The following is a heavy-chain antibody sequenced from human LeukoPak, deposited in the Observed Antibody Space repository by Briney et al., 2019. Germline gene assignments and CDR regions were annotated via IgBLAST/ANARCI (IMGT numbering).Heavy chain of an antibody. J-gene: IGHJ4*02. CDR1: GFTFSSYA. D-gene: IGHD3-22*01. Sequence: GGSLRLSCAASGFTFSSYAMHWVRQAPGKGLEWVAVISYDGSNKHYADSVKGRFTISRDNSKNTLYLQMNSLRAEDTAVYYCARWYYDSSGYYVSPIFYFDYWGQGTLVTVSS. V-gene: IGHV3-30*04. CDR2: ISYDGSNK. CDR3: ARWYYDSSGYYVSPIFYFDY.